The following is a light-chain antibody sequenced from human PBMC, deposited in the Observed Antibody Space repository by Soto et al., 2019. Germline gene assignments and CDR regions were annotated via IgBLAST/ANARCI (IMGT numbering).Light chain of an antibody. CDR3: QQVNSFPVT. J-gene: IGKJ5*01. CDR1: QGITSY. CDR2: LAS. Sequence: DIQLTQSPSFLSTSVGDRVTITCRASQGITSYLAWYQQKPGKAPKLLIYLASTLQSGVPSRFSGSGSGTEFTLTISSLQPEDFATYYCQQVNSFPVTFGQGTRLEIK. V-gene: IGKV1-9*01.